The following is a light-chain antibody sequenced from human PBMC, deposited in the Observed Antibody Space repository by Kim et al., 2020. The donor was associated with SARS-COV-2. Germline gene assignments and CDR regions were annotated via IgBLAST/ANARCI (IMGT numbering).Light chain of an antibody. CDR1: KLGDKY. V-gene: IGLV3-1*01. Sequence: ESPGQTASITCSGDKLGDKYACWYQQKPGQSPVLVIYQDSKRPSGIPERFSGSDSGNTATLTISGTQAMDEADYYCQAWDSSTYVFGTGTKVTVL. CDR2: QDS. CDR3: QAWDSSTYV. J-gene: IGLJ1*01.